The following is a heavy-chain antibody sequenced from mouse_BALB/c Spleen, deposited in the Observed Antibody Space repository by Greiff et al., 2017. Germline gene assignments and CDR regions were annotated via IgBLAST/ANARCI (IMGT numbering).Heavy chain of an antibody. CDR2: IYPGDGDT. Sequence: VKLQESGAELARPGASVKLSCKASGYTFTSYWMQWVKQRPGQGLEWIGAIYPGDGDTRYTQKFKGKATLTADKSSSTAYMQLSSLASEDSAVYYCARNYDFDYWGQGTTLTVSS. V-gene: IGHV1-87*01. D-gene: IGHD2-1*01. J-gene: IGHJ2*01. CDR3: ARNYDFDY. CDR1: GYTFTSYW.